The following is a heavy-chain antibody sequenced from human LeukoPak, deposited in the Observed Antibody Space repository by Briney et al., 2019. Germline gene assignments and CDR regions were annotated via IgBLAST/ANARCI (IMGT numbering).Heavy chain of an antibody. CDR2: ISYDGSNK. D-gene: IGHD3-22*01. V-gene: IGHV3-30*19. Sequence: GGSLRLSCAASGFIFSNYGMHWVRQAPGKGLEWVAVISYDGSNKYYADSVKGRFTISRDNSKNTLYLQMNSLRAEDTAVYYCARDPSLTYYYDSSGYYSDYWGQGTLVTVSS. CDR1: GFIFSNYG. CDR3: ARDPSLTYYYDSSGYYSDY. J-gene: IGHJ4*02.